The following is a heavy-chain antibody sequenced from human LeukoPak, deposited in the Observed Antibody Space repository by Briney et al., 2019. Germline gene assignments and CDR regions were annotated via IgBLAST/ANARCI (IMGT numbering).Heavy chain of an antibody. V-gene: IGHV1-18*04. CDR2: ISAYNGDA. D-gene: IGHD5-12*01. CDR3: ARDSSSGYDPLDY. J-gene: IGHJ4*02. CDR1: GYTFTNNA. Sequence: ASVKVSCKASGYTFTNNAISWVRQAPGEGLEWMGWISAYNGDANYERKLQGRVTMTTDTSTNTAYMELRSLTSDDTATYYCARDSSSGYDPLDYWGQGTLVIVSS.